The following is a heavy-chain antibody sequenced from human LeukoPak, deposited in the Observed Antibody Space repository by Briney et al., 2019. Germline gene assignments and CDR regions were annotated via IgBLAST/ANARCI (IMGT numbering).Heavy chain of an antibody. Sequence: ASVKVSCKASGGTFSSYAISWVRQAPGQGLEWMGGIIPIFGTANYAQKFQGRVTITTDESTSTAYMKLSSLRSEDTAVYYCARGHLGDSSGYYYGGEFDYWGQGTLVTVSS. D-gene: IGHD3-22*01. CDR1: GGTFSSYA. J-gene: IGHJ4*02. CDR3: ARGHLGDSSGYYYGGEFDY. CDR2: IIPIFGTA. V-gene: IGHV1-69*05.